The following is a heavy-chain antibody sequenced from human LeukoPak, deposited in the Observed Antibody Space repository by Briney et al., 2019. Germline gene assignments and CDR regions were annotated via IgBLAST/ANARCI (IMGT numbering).Heavy chain of an antibody. Sequence: QPGGSLRLSWLTSGFTLSTNAMSWVRQAPGKGLEWISGISGSGASTYYADSVKGRFTISRDDSRNTLYLQMNSLRGDDTAVYYCAKDVGKWESLHFFDYWGQGTLVTVSS. D-gene: IGHD1-26*01. CDR2: ISGSGAST. J-gene: IGHJ4*02. CDR3: AKDVGKWESLHFFDY. V-gene: IGHV3-23*01. CDR1: GFTLSTNA.